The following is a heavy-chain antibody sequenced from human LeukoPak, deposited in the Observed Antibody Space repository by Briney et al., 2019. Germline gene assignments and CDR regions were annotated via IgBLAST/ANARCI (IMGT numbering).Heavy chain of an antibody. CDR3: ARGIMTPYYMDV. CDR2: ITWDADST. CDR1: GFTFDDYA. Sequence: GGSLRLSCAASGFTFDDYAMHWVRQAPGKGLEWVSLITWDADSTYYTDSVKGRFTISRDNAKNSLNLQMNSLRAEDTAVYYCARGIMTPYYMDVWGKGTTVTVSS. V-gene: IGHV3-43D*03. J-gene: IGHJ6*03. D-gene: IGHD3-16*01.